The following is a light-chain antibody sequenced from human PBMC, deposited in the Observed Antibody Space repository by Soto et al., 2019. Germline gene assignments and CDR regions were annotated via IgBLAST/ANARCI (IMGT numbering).Light chain of an antibody. CDR2: KAS. CDR3: QQYNSYSGV. Sequence: DIQMTQSPSSLSASVGDRVTITCRASQSIRSWMAWYQQKPGKAPKVLIYKASSLESGVPSRFSGSGSGTEFTLTISSLQPDDIATYYCQQYNSYSGVFGGGTKVDIK. CDR1: QSIRSW. V-gene: IGKV1-5*03. J-gene: IGKJ4*01.